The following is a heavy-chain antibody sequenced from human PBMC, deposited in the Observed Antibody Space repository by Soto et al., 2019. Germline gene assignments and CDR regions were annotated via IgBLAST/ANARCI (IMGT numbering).Heavy chain of an antibody. CDR3: ASRPIGYEGNWFDP. J-gene: IGHJ5*02. CDR1: GGSISSYY. V-gene: IGHV4-59*08. CDR2: IYYTGST. D-gene: IGHD2-2*01. Sequence: QVQLQESGPGLVKPSETLSLTCTVSGGSISSYYWSWIRQPPGKGLEWIGYIYYTGSTKYNPSLRSRVTKAVDTSTNHFSLKLSSVTAADTAVYYCASRPIGYEGNWFDPWGQGTLVTVSS.